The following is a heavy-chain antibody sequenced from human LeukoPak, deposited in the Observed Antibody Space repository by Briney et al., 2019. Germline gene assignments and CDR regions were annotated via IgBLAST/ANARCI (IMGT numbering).Heavy chain of an antibody. V-gene: IGHV1-24*01. J-gene: IGHJ4*02. D-gene: IGHD3-22*01. CDR1: GYTLTELS. Sequence: ASVKVSCKVSGYTLTELSMHWVRQAPGKGLEWMGGFDPEDGETIYAQKFQGRVTMTEDTSTDTAYMELSSLRSEDTAVYYCARDWRKSYDSSGYYYDWLLDYWGQGTLVTVSS. CDR3: ARDWRKSYDSSGYYYDWLLDY. CDR2: FDPEDGET.